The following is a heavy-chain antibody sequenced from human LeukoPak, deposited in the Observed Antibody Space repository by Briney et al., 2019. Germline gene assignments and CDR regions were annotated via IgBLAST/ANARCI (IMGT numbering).Heavy chain of an antibody. CDR2: INPNSGGS. CDR3: ARAFYYDISGYNWFDP. D-gene: IGHD3-22*01. Sequence: ASVTVSCKASGYTFTVYYLHWVGQAPGQGLEWMGWINPNSGGSNYAQKFQGRVTMTRDTSISTAYMELSRLRSDDTAVYYCARAFYYDISGYNWFDPWGQGTLVTVS. J-gene: IGHJ5*02. V-gene: IGHV1-2*02. CDR1: GYTFTVYY.